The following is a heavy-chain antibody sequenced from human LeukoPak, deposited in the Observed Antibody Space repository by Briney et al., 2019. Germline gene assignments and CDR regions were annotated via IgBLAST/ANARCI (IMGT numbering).Heavy chain of an antibody. V-gene: IGHV5-51*01. CDR2: IYPGDSDT. Sequence: GESLKISCKGSGYSLTNYWIGWVRQMPGKGLEWMGVIYPGDSDTRYSPSFQGQVTISADKSISTAYLQWSSLKASDTATYYCARQYSGTYYRSFDYWGQGTLVTVSS. CDR3: ARQYSGTYYRSFDY. J-gene: IGHJ4*02. D-gene: IGHD3-10*01. CDR1: GYSLTNYW.